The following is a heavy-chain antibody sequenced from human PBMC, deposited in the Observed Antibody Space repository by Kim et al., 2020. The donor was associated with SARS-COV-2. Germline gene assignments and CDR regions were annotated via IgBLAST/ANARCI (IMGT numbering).Heavy chain of an antibody. CDR3: ARVDLTAGGYDFGTLRLLVYSSGWGYGMDV. CDR1: GYTFTSYD. J-gene: IGHJ6*02. V-gene: IGHV1-8*01. Sequence: ASVKVSCKASGYTFTSYDINWVRQATGQGLEWMGWMNPNSGNTGYAQKFQGRVTMTRNTSISTAYMELSSLRSEDTAVYYCARVDLTAGGYDFGTLRLLVYSSGWGYGMDVWGQGTTVTVSS. D-gene: IGHD6-19*01. CDR2: MNPNSGNT.